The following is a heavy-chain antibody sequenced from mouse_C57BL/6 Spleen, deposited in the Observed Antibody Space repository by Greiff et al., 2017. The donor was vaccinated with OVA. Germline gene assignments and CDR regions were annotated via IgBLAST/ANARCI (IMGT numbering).Heavy chain of an antibody. D-gene: IGHD3-1*01. CDR3: ARTGYGPNFDY. CDR2: IDPSDSET. CDR1: GYTFTSYW. V-gene: IGHV1-52*01. Sequence: QVHVKQPGAELVRPGSSVKLSCKASGYTFTSYWMHWVKQRPIQGLEWIGNIDPSDSETHYKQKFKDKATLTVDKSSSTAYMQLSSLTSEASAVYYCARTGYGPNFDYWGQGTTLTVSS. J-gene: IGHJ2*01.